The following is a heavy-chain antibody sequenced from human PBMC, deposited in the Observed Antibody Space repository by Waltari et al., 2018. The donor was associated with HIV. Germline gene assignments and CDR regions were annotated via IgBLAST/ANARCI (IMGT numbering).Heavy chain of an antibody. Sequence: VQLEESGGGVVQPGRSRRLSCAASGFRVSDYGMYWVRQAQGKGLHWVELKWYDGSKKEYSDSGKGQFTNSKDNSKNTLFLQMNSLRVDDTAVYFCAKVPFASSGSADSFDVWGPGTRITVSS. J-gene: IGHJ3*01. V-gene: IGHV3-33*06. CDR1: GFRVSDYG. CDR2: KWYDGSKK. D-gene: IGHD6-25*01. CDR3: AKVPFASSGSADSFDV.